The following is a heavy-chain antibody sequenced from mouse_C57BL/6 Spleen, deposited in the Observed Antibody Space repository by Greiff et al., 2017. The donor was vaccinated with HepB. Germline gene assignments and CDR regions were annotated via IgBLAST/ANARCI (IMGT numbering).Heavy chain of an antibody. CDR1: GYTFTDYY. D-gene: IGHD1-1*01. J-gene: IGHJ4*01. CDR2: INPNNGGT. V-gene: IGHV1-26*01. CDR3: ARWSHYYGSWGFMDY. Sequence: EVQLQQSGPELVKPGASVKISCKASGYTFTDYYMNWVKQSHGKSLEWIGDINPNNGGTSYNQKFKGKATLTVDKSSSTAYMELRSLTSGDSAVYYCARWSHYYGSWGFMDYWGQGTSVTVSS.